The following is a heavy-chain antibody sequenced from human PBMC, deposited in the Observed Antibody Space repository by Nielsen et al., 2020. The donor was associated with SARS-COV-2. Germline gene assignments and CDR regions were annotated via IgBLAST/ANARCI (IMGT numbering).Heavy chain of an antibody. Sequence: VRQAPGKGLEWVSVIYSGGSTYYADSVKGRFTISRDNSKNTLYLQMNSLRAEDTAAYYCARDTPSIVVVTAIPLFYGMNVWGQGTTVTVSS. J-gene: IGHJ6*02. V-gene: IGHV3-53*01. CDR3: ARDTPSIVVVTAIPLFYGMNV. CDR2: IYSGGST. D-gene: IGHD2-21*02.